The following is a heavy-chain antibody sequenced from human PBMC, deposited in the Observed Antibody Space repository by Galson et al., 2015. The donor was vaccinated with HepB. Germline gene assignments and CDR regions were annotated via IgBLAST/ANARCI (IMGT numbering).Heavy chain of an antibody. J-gene: IGHJ6*02. CDR1: GFTFSSYS. CDR3: ELWFGELLQGHRDV. Sequence: SLRLSCAASGFTFSSYSMNWVRQAPGKGLEWVSSISSSSSYIYYADSVKGRFTISRDNAKNSLYLQMNSLRAEDTAVYYCELWFGELLQGHRDVWGQGTTVTVSS. D-gene: IGHD3-10*01. CDR2: ISSSSSYI. V-gene: IGHV3-21*01.